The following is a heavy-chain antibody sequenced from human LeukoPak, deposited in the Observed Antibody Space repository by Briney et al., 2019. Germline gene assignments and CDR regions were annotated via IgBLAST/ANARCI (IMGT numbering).Heavy chain of an antibody. Sequence: ASVKVSCKASGYTFSGYYIHWVRQAPGQGLEWMGWINPNTGGTKYAQRFQDRVTMTRDTSISTAYMEVSRLRYDDTALYYCATNSATRGNFFDSWGQGSLVTISS. V-gene: IGHV1-2*02. D-gene: IGHD1-1*01. CDR2: INPNTGGT. CDR3: ATNSATRGNFFDS. CDR1: GYTFSGYY. J-gene: IGHJ4*02.